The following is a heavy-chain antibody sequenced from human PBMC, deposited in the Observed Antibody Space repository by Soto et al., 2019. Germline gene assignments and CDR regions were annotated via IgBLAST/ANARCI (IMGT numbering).Heavy chain of an antibody. CDR1: GFSLDENT. V-gene: IGHV3-43*01. CDR2: ISWDGGFT. J-gene: IGHJ5*02. D-gene: IGHD3-10*01. CDR3: ARVGNSYSFDL. Sequence: EGQLVESEGAVVQPGGSLRLSCAASGFSLDENTMHWVRQAPGKALEWVSLISWDGGFTYSADSVRGRFTTSRENSKNSLFLEMKNLGVDDTGLYYCARVGNSYSFDLWGRGTLVTVSS.